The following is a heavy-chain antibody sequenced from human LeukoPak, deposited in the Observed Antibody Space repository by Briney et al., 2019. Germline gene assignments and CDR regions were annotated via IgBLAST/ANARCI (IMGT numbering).Heavy chain of an antibody. D-gene: IGHD6-6*01. CDR2: INPSGGST. CDR3: ATAHAALRY. Sequence: AASVKVSCKASGYTFTSYYMHWVRQAPGQGLEWMGIINPSGGSTSYAQKFQGRVTMTEDTSTDTAYMELSSLRSEDTAVYYCATAHAALRYWGQGTLVTVSS. J-gene: IGHJ4*02. V-gene: IGHV1-46*01. CDR1: GYTFTSYY.